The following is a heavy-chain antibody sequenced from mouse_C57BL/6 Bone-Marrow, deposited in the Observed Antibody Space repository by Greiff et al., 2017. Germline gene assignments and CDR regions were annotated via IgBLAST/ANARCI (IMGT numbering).Heavy chain of an antibody. CDR1: GYTFTSYD. D-gene: IGHD1-1*01. CDR3: ARLEVDGSSGDWYFDV. CDR2: IYPRDGST. V-gene: IGHV1-85*01. Sequence: QVQLKQSGPELVKPGASVKLSCKASGYTFTSYDINWVKQRPGQGLEWIGWIYPRDGSTKSNEKFKGKATLTVDPSSSTAYLGLHRLTSEDSAVYFCARLEVDGSSGDWYFDVWGTGTTVTVSS. J-gene: IGHJ1*03.